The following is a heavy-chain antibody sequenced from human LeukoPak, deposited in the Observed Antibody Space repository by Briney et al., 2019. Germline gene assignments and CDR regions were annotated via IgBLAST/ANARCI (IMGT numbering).Heavy chain of an antibody. D-gene: IGHD3-10*01. CDR3: AKSNGYGLIDI. V-gene: IGHV4-34*01. J-gene: IGHJ3*02. CDR1: GGSFSGYY. Sequence: PSETLSLTCAVYGGSFSGYYWGWVRQPPGKALEWIGNNSPSLKSRVTISLDTSRNQFSLKLNSVTAADTAVYYCAKSNGYGLIDIWGQGTMVTVSS.